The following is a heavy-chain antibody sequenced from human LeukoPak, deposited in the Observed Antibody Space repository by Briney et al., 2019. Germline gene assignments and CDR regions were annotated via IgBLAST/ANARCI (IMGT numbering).Heavy chain of an antibody. CDR2: ISYDGSNK. CDR1: GFTFSSYA. Sequence: GGSLRLSCGASGFTFSSYALHWVRQAPGKGLEWVAVISYDGSNKYYADSVKGRFTISRDNSKNPLYLQMNSLRAEDTAVYYCARAPNWNYVPHLDYWGQGTLVTVSS. D-gene: IGHD1-7*01. CDR3: ARAPNWNYVPHLDY. J-gene: IGHJ4*02. V-gene: IGHV3-30-3*01.